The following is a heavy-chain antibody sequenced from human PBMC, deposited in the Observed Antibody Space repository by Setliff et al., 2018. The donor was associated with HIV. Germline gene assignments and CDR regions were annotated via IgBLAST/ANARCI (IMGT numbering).Heavy chain of an antibody. D-gene: IGHD3-22*01. Sequence: SETLSLTCTVSGGFIGSFFWTWVRQPPGKGLQWIGHISYSGTTDYNPSLKSRVSISVDTSKNQFSLKMTSVTAADTAFYFCARRRSPPSGFYSRYYLDAWGKGTTVT. CDR3: ARRRSPPSGFYSRYYLDA. V-gene: IGHV4-59*08. CDR1: GGFIGSFF. J-gene: IGHJ6*03. CDR2: ISYSGTT.